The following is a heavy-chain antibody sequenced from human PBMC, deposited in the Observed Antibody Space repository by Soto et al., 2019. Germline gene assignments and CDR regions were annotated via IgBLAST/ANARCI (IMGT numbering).Heavy chain of an antibody. CDR2: ISYDGSNK. D-gene: IGHD2-2*02. J-gene: IGHJ4*02. CDR1: GFTFSSYA. CDR3: ARGRQIVLVPAAIAY. Sequence: GGSLRLSCAASGFTFSSYAMHWVRQAPGKVLEWVAVISYDGSNKYYADSVKGRFTISRDNSKNTLYLQMNSLRAEDTAVYYCARGRQIVLVPAAIAYWGQGTLVTVSS. V-gene: IGHV3-30-3*01.